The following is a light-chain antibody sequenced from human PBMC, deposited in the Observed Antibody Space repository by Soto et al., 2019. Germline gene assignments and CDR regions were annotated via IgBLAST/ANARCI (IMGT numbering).Light chain of an antibody. CDR1: QSISSW. Sequence: DIQMTQSPSTLSASVGDRVTITCRASQSISSWLAWYQQKPGKASKLLIYDASSLESGVPSRFSGSGSETEFTLTISTLQPDDFATYYCQQYNSYSPLTFGGGTKVDIK. J-gene: IGKJ4*01. CDR2: DAS. CDR3: QQYNSYSPLT. V-gene: IGKV1-5*01.